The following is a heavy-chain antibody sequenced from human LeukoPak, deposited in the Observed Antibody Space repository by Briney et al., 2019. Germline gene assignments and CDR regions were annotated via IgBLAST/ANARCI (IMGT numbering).Heavy chain of an antibody. CDR1: GFTFSSYG. CDR3: AKDGPDYFDY. V-gene: IGHV3-30*18. Sequence: GGSLRLSCAASGFTFSSYGTHWARQAPGKGLEWVAVISYDGSNKYYADSVKGRFTISRDNSKNTLYLQMNSLRAEDTAVYYCAKDGPDYFDYWGQGTLVTVSS. J-gene: IGHJ4*02. CDR2: ISYDGSNK.